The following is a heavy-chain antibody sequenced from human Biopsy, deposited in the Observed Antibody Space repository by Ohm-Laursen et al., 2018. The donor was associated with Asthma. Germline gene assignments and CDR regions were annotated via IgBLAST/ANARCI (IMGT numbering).Heavy chain of an antibody. CDR1: GGTFRTYA. CDR3: ARVDAIMISGDFYFYSGFDL. Sequence: SVKVSCKASGGTFRTYAFNWVRQAPGQGLEWMGGIIPMYGVPKVAQKFQGRVTITADESTSTAYMEMSSLRSEDTTVYYCARVDAIMISGDFYFYSGFDLWGQGTTVRVSS. V-gene: IGHV1-69*13. D-gene: IGHD3-16*01. J-gene: IGHJ6*02. CDR2: IIPMYGVP.